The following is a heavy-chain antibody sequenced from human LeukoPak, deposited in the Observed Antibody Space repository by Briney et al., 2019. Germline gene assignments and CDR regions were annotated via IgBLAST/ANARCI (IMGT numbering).Heavy chain of an antibody. D-gene: IGHD5-18*01. V-gene: IGHV4-34*01. Sequence: SETLSLTCAVYGGSFSGDYWSWIRQPPGKGLEWIGEINHSGSTNYNPSLKSRVTISVDTSKNQFSLKLSSVTAADTAVYYCAGGEYSYGYLGYWGQGTLVTVSS. CDR3: AGGEYSYGYLGY. CDR1: GGSFSGDY. CDR2: INHSGST. J-gene: IGHJ4*02.